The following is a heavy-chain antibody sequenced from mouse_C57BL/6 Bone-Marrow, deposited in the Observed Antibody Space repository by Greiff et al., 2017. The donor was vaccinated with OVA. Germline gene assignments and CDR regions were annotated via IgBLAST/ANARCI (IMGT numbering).Heavy chain of an antibody. CDR2: IDPETGGT. CDR3: TRWIYYDCTWFAY. Sequence: QVQLQQSGAELVRPGASVTLSCKASGYTFTDYEMHWVKQTPVHGLEWIGAIDPETGGTAYNQKFKGKAILTADKSSSTAYMELRSLTSEDSAVYYCTRWIYYDCTWFAYWGQGTLVTVSA. V-gene: IGHV1-15*01. D-gene: IGHD2-4*01. CDR1: GYTFTDYE. J-gene: IGHJ3*01.